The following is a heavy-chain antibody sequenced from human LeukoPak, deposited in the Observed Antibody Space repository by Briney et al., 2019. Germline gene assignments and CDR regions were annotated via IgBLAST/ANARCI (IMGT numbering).Heavy chain of an antibody. Sequence: SETLSLTCTVSGGSISGSSYHWGWIRQPPGKGLEWIGSINYSWHTYYNPSLESRVTISVDSSKNQLSLKVTSVTAADTALYYCAPTYSYTRGGYDYWGPGTLVTVSP. CDR2: INYSWHT. J-gene: IGHJ4*02. CDR1: GGSISGSSYH. CDR3: APTYSYTRGGYDY. V-gene: IGHV4-39*01. D-gene: IGHD5-18*01.